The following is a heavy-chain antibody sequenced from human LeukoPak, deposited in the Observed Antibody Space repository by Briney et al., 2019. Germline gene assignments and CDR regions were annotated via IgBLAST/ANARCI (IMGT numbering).Heavy chain of an antibody. J-gene: IGHJ6*02. CDR1: GGSISNFH. D-gene: IGHD6-19*01. CDR2: IYYSGST. Sequence: SETLSLTCTVSGGSISNFHWSWIRQPPGKGLEWTGYIYYSGSTNYNPSLKSRVTISVDTSKNQFSLKLSSVTAADTAVYYCARGSGWYNYYYGMDVWGQGTTVTVSS. CDR3: ARGSGWYNYYYGMDV. V-gene: IGHV4-59*08.